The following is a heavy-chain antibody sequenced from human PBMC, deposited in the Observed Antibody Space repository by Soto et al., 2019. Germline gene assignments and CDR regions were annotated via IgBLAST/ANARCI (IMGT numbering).Heavy chain of an antibody. Sequence: QVQLVQSGAEVKKPGSSVKVSCKASGVTFSSYAISWVRQAPGQGLEWMGGIIPIFGTANYAQKFQGRVTITADKSTSTAYMERSSLRSEDTAVYYCARGYKKYSSSSRAFDIWGQGTMVTVSS. CDR3: ARGYKKYSSSSRAFDI. J-gene: IGHJ3*02. CDR2: IIPIFGTA. CDR1: GVTFSSYA. D-gene: IGHD6-6*01. V-gene: IGHV1-69*06.